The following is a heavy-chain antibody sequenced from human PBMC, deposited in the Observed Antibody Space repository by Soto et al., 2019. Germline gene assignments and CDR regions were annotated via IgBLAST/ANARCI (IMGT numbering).Heavy chain of an antibody. Sequence: ASVKVSCKTSGYTFTTYGINWVRQAPGQGLELMGWISAYDGKTTYAEKFQGRVTLTTDTSTSTAYMELRSLRSDDTAIYYCARDPHEFWTSYWFDPWGQGTPVTVSS. CDR2: ISAYDGKT. CDR3: ARDPHEFWTSYWFDP. CDR1: GYTFTTYG. J-gene: IGHJ5*02. D-gene: IGHD3-3*01. V-gene: IGHV1-18*01.